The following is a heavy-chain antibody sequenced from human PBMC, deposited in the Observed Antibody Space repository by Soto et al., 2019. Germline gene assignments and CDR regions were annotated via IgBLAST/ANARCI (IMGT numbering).Heavy chain of an antibody. Sequence: ASVKVSCKTSGYTFTTYGINWVRQAPGQGLELMGWISAYDGKTTYAEKFQGRVTLTTDTSTSTAYMELRSLRSDDTAIYYCARDPHEFWTSYWFDPWGQGTPVTVSS. CDR2: ISAYDGKT. CDR3: ARDPHEFWTSYWFDP. CDR1: GYTFTTYG. J-gene: IGHJ5*02. D-gene: IGHD3-3*01. V-gene: IGHV1-18*01.